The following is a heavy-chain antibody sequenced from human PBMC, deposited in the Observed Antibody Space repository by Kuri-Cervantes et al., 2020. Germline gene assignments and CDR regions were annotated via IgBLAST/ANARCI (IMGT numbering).Heavy chain of an antibody. CDR2: IYHSGTT. CDR3: ARAPYNWNGGYFDY. CDR1: GFSLSSGFH. J-gene: IGHJ4*02. Sequence: SQTLSLTCGISGFSLSSGFHWGWIRQPPGKGLEWIATIYHSGTTYSNPSLKSRVTISVDTSKNQFSMKLSSVTAADTAVYYCARAPYNWNGGYFDYWGQGTLVTVSS. D-gene: IGHD1-20*01. V-gene: IGHV4-38-2*01.